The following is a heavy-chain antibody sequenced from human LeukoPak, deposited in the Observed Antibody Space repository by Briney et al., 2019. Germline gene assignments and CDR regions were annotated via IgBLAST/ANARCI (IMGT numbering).Heavy chain of an antibody. CDR1: GFTFSNYW. D-gene: IGHD3-10*01. V-gene: IGHV3-7*01. Sequence: GGSLRLSCAASGFTFSNYWMSWVRQAPGTGLEWVANIKQDGSEKYYVDSVKGRFTISRDNSKNTLYLQMNSLRAEDTAVYYCVRSGSYSTHFDYWGQGTLVTVSS. J-gene: IGHJ4*02. CDR2: IKQDGSEK. CDR3: VRSGSYSTHFDY.